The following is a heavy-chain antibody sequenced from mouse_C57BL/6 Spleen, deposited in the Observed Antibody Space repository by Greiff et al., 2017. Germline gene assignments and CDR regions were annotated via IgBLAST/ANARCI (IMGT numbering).Heavy chain of an antibody. Sequence: EVKLVESEGGLVQPGSSMKLSCTASGFTFSDYYMAWVRQVPEKGLEWVANINYDGSSTYYLDSLKSRFIISRDNAKNILYLQMSSLKSEDTATXYCEREGGFRGVLDYGGKGTTPTAPS. J-gene: IGHJ2*01. CDR2: INYDGSST. CDR1: GFTFSDYY. CDR3: EREGGFRGVLDY. D-gene: IGHD2-14*01. V-gene: IGHV5-16*01.